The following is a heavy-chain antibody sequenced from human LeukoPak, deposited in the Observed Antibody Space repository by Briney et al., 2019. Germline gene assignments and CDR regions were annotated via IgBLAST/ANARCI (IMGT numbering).Heavy chain of an antibody. CDR3: ARGLRYFDWFYYYGMDV. CDR2: INHSGST. V-gene: IGHV4-34*01. Sequence: PSETLSLTCAVYGGSFSGYYWSWIRLPPGKGLEWIGEINHSGSTNYNPSLKSRVTISVDTSKNQFSLKLSSVTAADTVVYYCARGLRYFDWFYYYGMDVWGKGTTVTVSS. CDR1: GGSFSGYY. J-gene: IGHJ6*04. D-gene: IGHD3-9*01.